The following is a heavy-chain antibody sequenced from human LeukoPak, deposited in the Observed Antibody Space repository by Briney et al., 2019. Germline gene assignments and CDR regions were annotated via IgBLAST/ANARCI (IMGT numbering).Heavy chain of an antibody. V-gene: IGHV3-23*01. CDR2: ISGSGGST. CDR1: GFTFSSYA. Sequence: GGSLRLSCAASGFTFSSYAMSWVRQAPGKGLGWVSAISGSGGSTYYADSVKGRFTISRDNSKNTLYLQMNSLRAEDTAVYYCAKDLRGYYGSGSYRGYWGQGTLVTVSS. J-gene: IGHJ4*02. D-gene: IGHD3-10*01. CDR3: AKDLRGYYGSGSYRGY.